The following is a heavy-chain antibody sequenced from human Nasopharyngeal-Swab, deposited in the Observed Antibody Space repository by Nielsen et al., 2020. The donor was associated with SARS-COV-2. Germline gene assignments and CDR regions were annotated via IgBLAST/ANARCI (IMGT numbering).Heavy chain of an antibody. CDR2: IKQDGSEE. V-gene: IGHV3-7*04. J-gene: IGHJ4*02. Sequence: GGSLRLSCAASGFTFSSYWTSWVRQAPGKGLEWVANIKQDGSEEYYVDSVKGRFTISRDNAKDSLYLQMNSLRAEDTAVYYCARGGIVATPFDYWGQGTLVTVSS. CDR1: GFTFSSYW. CDR3: ARGGIVATPFDY. D-gene: IGHD5-12*01.